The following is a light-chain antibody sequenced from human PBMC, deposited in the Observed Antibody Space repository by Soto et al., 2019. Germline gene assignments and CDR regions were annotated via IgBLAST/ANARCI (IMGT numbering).Light chain of an antibody. CDR1: QSVSVA. V-gene: IGKV3-15*01. CDR2: CAS. Sequence: EIVMTQSPATLSVSPGERVTLSCRASQSVSVALAWYQQRPGQAPRLLIYCASTRATGIPVRFSGSGSGPEFRLTITIPQFDDFSVYYSQQDNNWPPLTFGLGTKVEIK. CDR3: QQDNNWPPLT. J-gene: IGKJ1*01.